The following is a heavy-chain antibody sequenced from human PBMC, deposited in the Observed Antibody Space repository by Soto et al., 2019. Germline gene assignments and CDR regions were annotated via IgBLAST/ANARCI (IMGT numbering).Heavy chain of an antibody. J-gene: IGHJ4*02. Sequence: GGSLRLSCAASGFTFSSYSMNWVRQAPGKGLEWVSSISISRSYIYYADSVKGRFTISRDNPKNMLYLQMNSLRAEDTAVYYCARDGVGNTAYFGYFDYSGLGILVTVSS. CDR3: ARDGVGNTAYFGYFDY. V-gene: IGHV3-21*01. CDR1: GFTFSSYS. D-gene: IGHD1-26*01. CDR2: ISISRSYI.